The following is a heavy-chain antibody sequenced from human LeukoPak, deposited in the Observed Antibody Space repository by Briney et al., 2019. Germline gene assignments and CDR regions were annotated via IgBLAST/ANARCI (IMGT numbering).Heavy chain of an antibody. CDR2: FSSYNGDT. CDR1: GYTFNKYG. CDR3: ARYFYDDSGFPNYSFDY. J-gene: IGHJ4*02. D-gene: IGHD3-22*01. Sequence: ASVKVSCKASGYTFNKYGISWVRQAPGQGLEWMGWFSSYNGDTNYAQKFQGRATITTDTSTTTAYMELRSLRYDDTAVYYCARYFYDDSGFPNYSFDYWGQGTLVTVSS. V-gene: IGHV1-18*01.